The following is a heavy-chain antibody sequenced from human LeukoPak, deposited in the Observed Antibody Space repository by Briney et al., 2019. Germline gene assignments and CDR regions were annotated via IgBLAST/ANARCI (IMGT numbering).Heavy chain of an antibody. CDR1: GGSISSNSYY. J-gene: IGHJ4*02. CDR3: ARTRYYYGSRSYEAPYYFDY. V-gene: IGHV4-39*01. CDR2: IYYSGST. D-gene: IGHD3-10*01. Sequence: SETLSLTCTVSGGSISSNSYYWGWIRQPPGKGLEWIGSIYYSGSTYYNPSLKNRLTISVDTSKNQFSLKLSSVTAADTAVYYCARTRYYYGSRSYEAPYYFDYWGQGTLVTVSS.